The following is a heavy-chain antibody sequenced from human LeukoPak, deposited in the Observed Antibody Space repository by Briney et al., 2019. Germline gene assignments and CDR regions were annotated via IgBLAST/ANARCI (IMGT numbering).Heavy chain of an antibody. J-gene: IGHJ4*02. CDR1: GFTSSTYW. CDR3: TRNKRGDY. V-gene: IGHV3-7*01. Sequence: GGSLRLSCAVSGFTSSTYWMSWSRQAPGKGLEWVANIKYDGSEKYYVDSVKGRFTISRDNAKNSLFLQMNSLRAEDSAMYYCTRNKRGDYWGQGTLVTVSS. CDR2: IKYDGSEK. D-gene: IGHD1-1*01.